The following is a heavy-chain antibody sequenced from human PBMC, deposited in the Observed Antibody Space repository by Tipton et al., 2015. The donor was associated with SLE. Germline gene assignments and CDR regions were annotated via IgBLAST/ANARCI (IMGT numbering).Heavy chain of an antibody. CDR3: ARHYAFTFDY. V-gene: IGHV4-59*08. CDR2: IFYSGTT. CDR1: GVSISSYY. Sequence: TLSLTCTVSGVSISSYYWSWIRQPPGKGLEWIAFIFYSGTTSYNPSLKSRVTISGDTSKNQLSLKLSSVTAAGTAVYYCARHYAFTFDYWGQGTLVTVSS. D-gene: IGHD3-16*01. J-gene: IGHJ4*02.